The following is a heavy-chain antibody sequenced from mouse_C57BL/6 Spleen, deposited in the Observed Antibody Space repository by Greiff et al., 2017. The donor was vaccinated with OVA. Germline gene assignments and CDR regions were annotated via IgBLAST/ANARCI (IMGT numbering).Heavy chain of an antibody. CDR1: GYAFSSSW. J-gene: IGHJ4*01. Sequence: VQRVESGPELVKPGASVKISCKASGYAFSSSWMNWVKQRPGKGLEWIGRIYSGDGDSNYNGKYKGKATLTADKSSSTAYMQLSSLTSEDSAVYFCARGGYYGSSSFYAMDYWGQGTSVTVSS. CDR3: ARGGYYGSSSFYAMDY. CDR2: IYSGDGDS. V-gene: IGHV1-82*01. D-gene: IGHD1-1*01.